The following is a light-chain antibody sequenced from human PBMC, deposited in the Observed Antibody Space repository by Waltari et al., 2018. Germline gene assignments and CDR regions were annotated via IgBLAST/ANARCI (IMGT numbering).Light chain of an antibody. V-gene: IGLV3-21*02. CDR2: DDS. CDR1: NVGRKP. Sequence: SYVLTQPPSESVAPGQEATITCGGNNVGRKPLHWYQQKPGQAPVLVVYDDSEWASGIPERFSGSKSGDTATLTISRVEVGDEADYSCQVWDGGRVVFGGGTKLTVL. J-gene: IGLJ2*01. CDR3: QVWDGGRVV.